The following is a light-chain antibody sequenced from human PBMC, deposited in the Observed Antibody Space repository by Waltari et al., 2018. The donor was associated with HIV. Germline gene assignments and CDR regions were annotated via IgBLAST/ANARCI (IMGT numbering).Light chain of an antibody. V-gene: IGLV1-44*01. CDR3: AAWDDSLNEV. Sequence: QSVLTQPPSASGTPGQRVTISCSGSSSNIGSNTVNWYQQLPGTAPKLLIYSNKQRPSGVPDRFSGSKSGTSASLAISGLQSEDEADYYCAAWDDSLNEVF. CDR1: SSNIGSNT. CDR2: SNK. J-gene: IGLJ2*01.